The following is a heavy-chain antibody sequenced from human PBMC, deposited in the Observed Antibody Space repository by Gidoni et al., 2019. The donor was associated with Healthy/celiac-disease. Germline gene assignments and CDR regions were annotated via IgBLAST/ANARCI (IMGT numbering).Heavy chain of an antibody. CDR1: GGSFSGYY. J-gene: IGHJ4*02. Sequence: QVQLQQWGAGLLKPSETLSLTCAVYGGSFSGYYWSWVRQPPGKGLEWIGEINHSGSTNYNPSLKSRVTISVDTSKNQFSLKLSSVTAADTAVYYCARRPPRGPLKWGQGTLVTVSS. CDR3: ARRPPRGPLK. V-gene: IGHV4-34*01. CDR2: INHSGST.